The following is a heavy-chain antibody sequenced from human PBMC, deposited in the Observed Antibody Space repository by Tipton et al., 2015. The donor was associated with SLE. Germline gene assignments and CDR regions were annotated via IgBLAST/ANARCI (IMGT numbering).Heavy chain of an antibody. CDR3: ARDLGGDDAFDI. CDR2: IKQDGSEK. Sequence: ALRLSCAASGFTFSSYWMSWVRQAPGKGLEWVANIKQDGSEKYYVDSVKGRFTISRDNAKNSLYLQMNSLRAEDTAVYYCARDLGGDDAFDIWGQGTMVTVSS. D-gene: IGHD3-16*01. V-gene: IGHV3-7*01. CDR1: GFTFSSYW. J-gene: IGHJ3*02.